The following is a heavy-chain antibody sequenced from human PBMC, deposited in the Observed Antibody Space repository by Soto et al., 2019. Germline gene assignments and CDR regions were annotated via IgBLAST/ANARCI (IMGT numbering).Heavy chain of an antibody. V-gene: IGHV4-39*01. Sequence: SETLSLTCTVSGGSISSSSYYWDWIRQPPGKGQEWIGSIYYSGSTNYNQSLKSRVTISVDTSKNQNSLKLSSMTAADTAVYYCATFPTVTRPRRAFDIWGQGTMVTVSS. CDR3: ATFPTVTRPRRAFDI. CDR2: IYYSGST. D-gene: IGHD4-17*01. J-gene: IGHJ3*02. CDR1: GGSISSSSYY.